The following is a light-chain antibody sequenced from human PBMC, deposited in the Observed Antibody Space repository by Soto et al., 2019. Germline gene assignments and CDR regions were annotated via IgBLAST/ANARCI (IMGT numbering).Light chain of an antibody. J-gene: IGLJ1*01. CDR2: EVT. V-gene: IGLV2-8*01. Sequence: QSVLAQPPSASGSPGQSVTISCTGTSSDVGDNYDSWYQQHLGKAPKLIIYEVTLRPSGVPDRFSGSKSGNTASLTVSGLQADDEADYYCSAYAGSNIFVFGTGTKVTVL. CDR1: SSDVGDNY. CDR3: SAYAGSNIFV.